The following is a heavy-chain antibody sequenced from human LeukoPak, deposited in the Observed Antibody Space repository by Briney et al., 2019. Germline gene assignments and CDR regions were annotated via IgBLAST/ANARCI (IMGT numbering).Heavy chain of an antibody. CDR2: IIPIFGTA. J-gene: IGHJ3*02. V-gene: IGHV1-69*13. CDR3: AREAMGGRYGQKPVNDAFDI. CDR1: GGTFSSYA. Sequence: ASVKVSCKASGGTFSSYAISWVRQAPGQGLEWMGGIIPIFGTANYAQKFQGRVTITADESTSTAYMELSSLRSEDTAVYYCAREAMGGRYGQKPVNDAFDIWGQGTMVTVSS. D-gene: IGHD6-19*01.